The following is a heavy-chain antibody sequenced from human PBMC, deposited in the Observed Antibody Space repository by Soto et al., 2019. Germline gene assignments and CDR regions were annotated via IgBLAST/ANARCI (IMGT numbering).Heavy chain of an antibody. V-gene: IGHV1-18*04. CDR2: ISGYNGNT. Sequence: QVQLVQSGAQVKKPGASVKVSCKASGYTFTSYGVSWVRQAPGQGREWMGWISGYNGNTNYAQKLQCRVTMTTDTSTSTVNMELRSLRSADTAVYYCATAGNYYYGSGSPYYYGMDVLGLWITVTVSS. CDR1: GYTFTSYG. D-gene: IGHD3-10*01. J-gene: IGHJ6*02. CDR3: ATAGNYYYGSGSPYYYGMDV.